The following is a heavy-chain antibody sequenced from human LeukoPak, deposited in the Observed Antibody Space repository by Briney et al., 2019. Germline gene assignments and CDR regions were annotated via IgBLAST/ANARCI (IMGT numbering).Heavy chain of an antibody. Sequence: SETLSLTCTVSGGSISSSSYYWGWIRQPPGKGLEWIGSIYYSGSTYYNPSLKSRVTISVDTSKNQFSLKRSSVTAADTAVYYCARHSGPYGSSWFDYWGQATLVTVSS. D-gene: IGHD6-13*01. CDR3: ARHSGPYGSSWFDY. V-gene: IGHV4-39*01. J-gene: IGHJ4*02. CDR2: IYYSGST. CDR1: GGSISSSSYY.